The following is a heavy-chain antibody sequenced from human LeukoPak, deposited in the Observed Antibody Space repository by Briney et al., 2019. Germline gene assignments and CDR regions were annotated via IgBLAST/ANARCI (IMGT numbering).Heavy chain of an antibody. D-gene: IGHD5-12*01. J-gene: IGHJ3*02. CDR3: ARGYSGYADAFDI. CDR2: ISAYNGNT. Sequence: ASVRVSCKASGYTFTGYYMHWVRQAPGQGLEWMGWISAYNGNTNYAQKLQGRVTMTTDTSTSTAYMELRSLRSDDTAVYYCARGYSGYADAFDIWGQGTMVTVSS. CDR1: GYTFTGYY. V-gene: IGHV1-18*04.